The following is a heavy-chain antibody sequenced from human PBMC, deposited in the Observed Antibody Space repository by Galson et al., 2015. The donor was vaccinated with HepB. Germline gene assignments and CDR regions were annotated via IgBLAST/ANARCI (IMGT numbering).Heavy chain of an antibody. J-gene: IGHJ5*02. Sequence: SLRLSCAASGFTFSSYSMNWVRQAPGKGLEWVSYISSSSSTIYYADSVKGRFTISRDNAKNSLYLQMNSLRDEDTAVYYCARRVGVYSSGWYYWFDPWGQGTLVTVSS. CDR2: ISSSSSTI. CDR3: ARRVGVYSSGWYYWFDP. CDR1: GFTFSSYS. V-gene: IGHV3-48*02. D-gene: IGHD6-19*01.